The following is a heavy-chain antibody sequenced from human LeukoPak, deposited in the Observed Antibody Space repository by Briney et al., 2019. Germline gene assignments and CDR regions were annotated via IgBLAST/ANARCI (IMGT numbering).Heavy chain of an antibody. Sequence: ASVKVSCKASGYTFTGYHMHWVRQAPGQGLEWMGRINPNSGDTNYAQKFQGRVTMTRVTSISTAYMELSRLRSDDTAVYYCARDYCSSTRCLFDYWGQGTLVTVSS. V-gene: IGHV1-2*06. CDR1: GYTFTGYH. CDR3: ARDYCSSTRCLFDY. D-gene: IGHD2-2*01. J-gene: IGHJ4*02. CDR2: INPNSGDT.